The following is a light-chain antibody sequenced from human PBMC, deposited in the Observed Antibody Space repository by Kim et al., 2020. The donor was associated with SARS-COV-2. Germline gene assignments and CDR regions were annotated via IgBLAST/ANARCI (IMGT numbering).Light chain of an antibody. J-gene: IGLJ2*01. CDR3: NSRDSSGNHVV. V-gene: IGLV3-19*01. CDR1: SLRSYY. Sequence: ALGQTDRIKCKGNSLRSYYASWYQQKPGQAPVLVIYGKNNRPSGIPDRFSGSSSGNTASLTITGAQAEDEADYYCNSRDSSGNHVVFGGGTQLTVL. CDR2: GKN.